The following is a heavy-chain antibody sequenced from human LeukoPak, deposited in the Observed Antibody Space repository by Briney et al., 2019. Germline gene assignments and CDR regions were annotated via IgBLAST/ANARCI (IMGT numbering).Heavy chain of an antibody. CDR2: ISSSSSYI. Sequence: GGSLRLSCAASGFTSSSNSMNWVRQAPGKGLEWVSSISSSSSYIYYADSVKGRFTISRDNAKNSLYLQMNSLRAEDTAVYYCARGNTIFGVVIDAFDIWGQGTMVTVSS. D-gene: IGHD3-3*01. V-gene: IGHV3-21*01. CDR3: ARGNTIFGVVIDAFDI. CDR1: GFTSSSNS. J-gene: IGHJ3*02.